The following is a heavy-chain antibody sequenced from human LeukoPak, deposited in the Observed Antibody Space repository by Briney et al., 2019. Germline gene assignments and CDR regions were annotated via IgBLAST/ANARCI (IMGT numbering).Heavy chain of an antibody. J-gene: IGHJ5*02. D-gene: IGHD3-10*01. Sequence: SETLSLTCTVSGGSISSSSYYWGWIRQPPGTGLEWIGSIYYSGSTYYNPSLKSRVTISVDTSKNQFSLKLSSVTAAATAVYYCARQGRRIWFGEESNWFDPWGQGTLVTVSS. CDR1: GGSISSSSYY. V-gene: IGHV4-39*01. CDR2: IYYSGST. CDR3: ARQGRRIWFGEESNWFDP.